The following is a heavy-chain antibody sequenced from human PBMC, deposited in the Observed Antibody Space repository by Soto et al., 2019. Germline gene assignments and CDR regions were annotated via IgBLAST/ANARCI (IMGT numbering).Heavy chain of an antibody. D-gene: IGHD1-20*01. Sequence: PGGSLRLSCAASGFTFSSYGMHWVRQAPGKGLEWVAVIWYDGCNKYYADSVKGRFTISRDNSKNTLYLQMNSLRAEDTAVYYCARGDNWNPQDYYYYYGMDVWGQGTTVTVSS. J-gene: IGHJ6*02. CDR1: GFTFSSYG. V-gene: IGHV3-33*01. CDR3: ARGDNWNPQDYYYYYGMDV. CDR2: IWYDGCNK.